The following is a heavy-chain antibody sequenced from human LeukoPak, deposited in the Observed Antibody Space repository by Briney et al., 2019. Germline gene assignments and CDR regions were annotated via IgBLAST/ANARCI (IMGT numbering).Heavy chain of an antibody. CDR2: IIPIFGTA. D-gene: IGHD5-24*01. V-gene: IGHV1-69*05. Sequence: SVKDSCKASGGTFSSYAISWVRQAPGQGLEWMGGIIPIFGTANYAQKFQGRVTITTDESTSTAYMELSSLRSEDTAVYYCARELGDGYNYDAFDIWGQGTMVTVSS. CDR1: GGTFSSYA. CDR3: ARELGDGYNYDAFDI. J-gene: IGHJ3*02.